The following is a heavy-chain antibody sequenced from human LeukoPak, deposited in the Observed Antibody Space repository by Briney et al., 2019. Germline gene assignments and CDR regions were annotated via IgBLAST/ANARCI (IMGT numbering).Heavy chain of an antibody. CDR1: GFSFSSYW. D-gene: IGHD3-10*01. J-gene: IGHJ6*03. V-gene: IGHV3-7*01. Sequence: GGSLRLSCEASGFSFSSYWMSWVRLAPGKGPEWVANIKQDESEKYSADSVKGRFIISRDNAKNSVFLQMNSLRAEDTALYYCARLSAYYYGSYFYYYMDVWGKGTTVTVSS. CDR2: IKQDESEK. CDR3: ARLSAYYYGSYFYYYMDV.